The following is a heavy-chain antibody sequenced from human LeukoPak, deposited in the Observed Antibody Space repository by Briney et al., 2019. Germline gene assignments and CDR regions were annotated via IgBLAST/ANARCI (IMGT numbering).Heavy chain of an antibody. CDR1: GFTFSSYG. J-gene: IGHJ1*01. D-gene: IGHD3-22*01. Sequence: PGGSLRLSCAASGFTFSSYGMHWVRQAPGKGLGWVAVISYDGSNKYYADSVKGRFTISRDNSENTLYLQMNSLRAEDTAVYYCAKDLRYYDSSGYYAEYFQHWGQGTLVTVSS. CDR2: ISYDGSNK. CDR3: AKDLRYYDSSGYYAEYFQH. V-gene: IGHV3-30*18.